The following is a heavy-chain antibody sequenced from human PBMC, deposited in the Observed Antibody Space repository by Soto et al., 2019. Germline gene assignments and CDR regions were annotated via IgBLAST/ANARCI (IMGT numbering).Heavy chain of an antibody. Sequence: GGSLRLSCAVPGGIFHGYGMHWVRQAPGKGLEWVAIIRFDGSNEEYADSVKGRFTISRDNSKNTLFLQMNSLRAEDTAVYYCAKSMSRFVDWVFFDFWGQGTLVTVSS. CDR3: AKSMSRFVDWVFFDF. J-gene: IGHJ4*02. D-gene: IGHD2-21*01. CDR1: GGIFHGYG. CDR2: IRFDGSNE. V-gene: IGHV3-30*02.